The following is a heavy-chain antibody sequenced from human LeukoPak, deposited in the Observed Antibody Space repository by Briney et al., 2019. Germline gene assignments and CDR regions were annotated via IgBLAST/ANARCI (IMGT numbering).Heavy chain of an antibody. Sequence: SETLSLTCTVSGGSISSYDWSWIRQPAGKGLEWIGRTYTSGSTNYNPSLKSRVTISVDTSKNQFSLKLNSVTAADTAVYYCASFYCSGGSCYQYYSYYYMDVWGKGTTVTISS. J-gene: IGHJ6*03. CDR2: TYTSGST. V-gene: IGHV4-4*07. CDR1: GGSISSYD. D-gene: IGHD2-15*01. CDR3: ASFYCSGGSCYQYYSYYYMDV.